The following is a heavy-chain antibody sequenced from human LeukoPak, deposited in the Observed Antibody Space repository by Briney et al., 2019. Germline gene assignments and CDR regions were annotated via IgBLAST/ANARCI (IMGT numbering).Heavy chain of an antibody. CDR1: GYTLTSYG. CDR3: ARGDYGDYPYDMDV. CDR2: ISASNGNT. J-gene: IGHJ6*02. Sequence: ASVKASCKASGYTLTSYGISWVRQAPGQGLEWMGWISASNGNTNYAQKLQGRVTMTTDTSTSTAYMELRSLRSDDTAVYYCARGDYGDYPYDMDVWGQGTTVTVSS. D-gene: IGHD4-17*01. V-gene: IGHV1-18*01.